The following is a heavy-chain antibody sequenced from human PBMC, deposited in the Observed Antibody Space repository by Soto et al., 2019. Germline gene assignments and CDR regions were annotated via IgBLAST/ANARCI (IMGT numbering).Heavy chain of an antibody. Sequence: ASVKVSCKASGYTFTSYYMHWVRQAPGQGLEWMGIINPSGGSTSHAQKFQGRVTMTRDTSTSTVYMELSSLRSEDTAVYYCARDSRLQLGSPGSFDIWGQGTMVTVSS. CDR1: GYTFTSYY. CDR3: ARDSRLQLGSPGSFDI. D-gene: IGHD5-18*01. CDR2: INPSGGST. V-gene: IGHV1-46*03. J-gene: IGHJ3*02.